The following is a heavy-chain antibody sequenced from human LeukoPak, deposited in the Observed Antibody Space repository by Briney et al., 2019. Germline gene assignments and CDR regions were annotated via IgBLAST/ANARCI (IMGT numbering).Heavy chain of an antibody. V-gene: IGHV4-4*02. CDR2: IHHSGST. Sequence: PSGTLSLTCAVSGGSISSSNWWSWVRQPPGKGLEWIGEIHHSGSTNYNPSLKSRVTISVDKSKNQFSLKLSSVTAADTAVYYCARDPLTYYDILTGYRHHIRYYYMDVWGKGTTVTVSS. CDR3: ARDPLTYYDILTGYRHHIRYYYMDV. D-gene: IGHD3-9*01. J-gene: IGHJ6*03. CDR1: GGSISSSNW.